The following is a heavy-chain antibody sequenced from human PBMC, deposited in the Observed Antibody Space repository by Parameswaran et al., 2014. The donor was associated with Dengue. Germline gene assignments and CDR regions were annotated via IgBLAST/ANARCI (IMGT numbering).Heavy chain of an antibody. CDR2: IYWDDDK. D-gene: IGHD5-24*01. J-gene: IGHJ3*02. Sequence: RWIRQPPGKALEWLALIYWDDDKRYSPSLKSRLTITKDTSKNQVVLTMTNMDPVDTATYYCAHQNYMGVEAPDAFDIWGQGTMVTVSS. CDR3: AHQNYMGVEAPDAFDI. V-gene: IGHV2-5*08.